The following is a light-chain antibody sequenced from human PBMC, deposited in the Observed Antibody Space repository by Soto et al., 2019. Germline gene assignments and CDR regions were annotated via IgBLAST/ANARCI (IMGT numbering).Light chain of an antibody. J-gene: IGLJ1*01. Sequence: QSALTQPASVSGSPGQSITISCTGTSSDVGYYNLVSWYQQHPGKAPKLMICEGTKRPSGVSNRFSGSKSGNTASLTLSGLQAEDEADYYCCSYARNSTYVFGTGTKLTVL. CDR3: CSYARNSTYV. CDR1: SSDVGYYNL. V-gene: IGLV2-23*01. CDR2: EGT.